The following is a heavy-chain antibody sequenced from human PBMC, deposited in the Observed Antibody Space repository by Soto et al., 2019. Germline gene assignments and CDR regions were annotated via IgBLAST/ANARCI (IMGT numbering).Heavy chain of an antibody. J-gene: IGHJ4*02. CDR2: IYHSGST. CDR3: ARASTVTTGERGILDY. D-gene: IGHD4-4*01. CDR1: GGSISSSNW. Sequence: QVQLQESGPGLVKPSGTLSLTCAVSGGSISSSNWWSWVRQPPGKGLEWIGEIYHSGSTNYNPSLKSRDTISVDKSKNQFSLKLSSVTAADTAVYYCARASTVTTGERGILDYWGQGTLVTVSS. V-gene: IGHV4-4*02.